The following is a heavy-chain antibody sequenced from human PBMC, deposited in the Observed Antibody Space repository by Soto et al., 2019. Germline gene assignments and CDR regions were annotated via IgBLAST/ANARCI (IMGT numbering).Heavy chain of an antibody. V-gene: IGHV4-39*01. J-gene: IGHJ4*02. Sequence: SETLSLTCTVSGVSISNSSYYWGWIRRPPGKGLEWIGTIYYSGITYYNPSLKSRVTISVDASKNQFSLKLTSVTAADTAVYYCARHGSNWGQGTLVTVSS. CDR2: IYYSGIT. CDR1: GVSISNSSYY. CDR3: ARHGSN.